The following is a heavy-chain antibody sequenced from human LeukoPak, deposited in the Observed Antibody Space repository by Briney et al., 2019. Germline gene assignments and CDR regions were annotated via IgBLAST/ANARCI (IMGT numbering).Heavy chain of an antibody. D-gene: IGHD3-10*01. CDR2: IYYSGST. J-gene: IGHJ4*02. CDR1: GGSISSYY. V-gene: IGHV4-59*01. CDR3: ARPHYYGSGTYYKRNYFDY. Sequence: TSETLSLTCTVSGGSISSYYWSWIRQPPGKGLEWIGYIYYSGSTNYNPSLKGRVTISVDTSKNQFSLKLSSVTAADTAVYYCARPHYYGSGTYYKRNYFDYWGQGTLVTVSS.